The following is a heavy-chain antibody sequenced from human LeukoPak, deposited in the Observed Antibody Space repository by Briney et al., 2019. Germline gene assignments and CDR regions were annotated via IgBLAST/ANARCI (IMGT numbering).Heavy chain of an antibody. J-gene: IGHJ4*02. V-gene: IGHV1-18*04. CDR2: ISAYNGNT. Sequence: ASVKVSCKASGYTLTRYGISWVRQAPGQGLEWMGWISAYNGNTNYAQKLQGRVTMTTDTSASTSYMELRSLRSDDTAVYYCARESVALDYWGQGTLVTVSS. D-gene: IGHD6-19*01. CDR3: ARESVALDY. CDR1: GYTLTRYG.